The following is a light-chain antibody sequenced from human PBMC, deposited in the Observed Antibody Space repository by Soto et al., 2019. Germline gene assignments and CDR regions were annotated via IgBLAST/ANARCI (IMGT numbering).Light chain of an antibody. CDR1: QSISDW. CDR3: QHYNDYPWT. J-gene: IGKJ1*01. CDR2: KAS. Sequence: DTQMTQSPSTLSASVGGRVTITCRASQSISDWLAWYQQKPGKAPKLLIYKASRLQSGVPSRFSGSGSGTEFTLTISGLQAEDFATYYCQHYNDYPWTFGQGTKVDIK. V-gene: IGKV1-5*03.